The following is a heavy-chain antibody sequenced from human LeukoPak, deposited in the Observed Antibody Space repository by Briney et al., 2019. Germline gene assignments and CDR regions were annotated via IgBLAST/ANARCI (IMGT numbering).Heavy chain of an antibody. J-gene: IGHJ4*02. CDR1: GFTFSRYG. CDR3: AKVLVTAISPFDY. V-gene: IGHV3-30*18. CDR2: ISYDGSNK. Sequence: PGRSLRLSCAASGFTFSRYGMHWVRRAPGKGLEWVAVISYDGSNKYYADSVKGRFTISRDNSKNTLYLQMNSLRAEDTAVYYCAKVLVTAISPFDYWGQGTLVTVSS. D-gene: IGHD2-21*02.